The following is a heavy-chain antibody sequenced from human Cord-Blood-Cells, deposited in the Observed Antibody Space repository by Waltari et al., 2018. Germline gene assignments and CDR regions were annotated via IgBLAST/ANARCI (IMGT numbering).Heavy chain of an antibody. CDR2: IKQDGSEK. Sequence: EVQLVESGGGLVQPGGSLRISCAASGFTFSNTWMSWIRQAPGKGLEWVANIKQDGSEKYYVDSVKVRFTISRDNAKNSLYLQMNSLRAEDTAVYYCARDDNWNYDYWGLVTLVTVSS. CDR3: ARDDNWNYDY. CDR1: GFTFSNTW. D-gene: IGHD1-20*01. J-gene: IGHJ4*02. V-gene: IGHV3-7*01.